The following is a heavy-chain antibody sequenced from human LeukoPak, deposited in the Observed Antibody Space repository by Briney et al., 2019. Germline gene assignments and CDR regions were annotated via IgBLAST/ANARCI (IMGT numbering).Heavy chain of an antibody. J-gene: IGHJ4*02. CDR2: ISSSSSTI. V-gene: IGHV3-48*01. D-gene: IGHD1-26*01. CDR3: ATPEIVGATIGFDY. Sequence: GGSLRLSCAASGFTFSNAWMNWVRQAPGKGLEWVSYISSSSSTIYYADSVKGRFTISRDNAKNSLYLQMNSLRAEDTAVYYCATPEIVGATIGFDYWGQGTLVTVSS. CDR1: GFTFSNAW.